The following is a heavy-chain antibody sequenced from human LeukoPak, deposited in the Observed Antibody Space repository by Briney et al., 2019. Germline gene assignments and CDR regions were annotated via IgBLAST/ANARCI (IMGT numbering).Heavy chain of an antibody. CDR1: GYTLTELS. D-gene: IGHD3-22*01. CDR2: FDPEDGET. Sequence: ASVKVSCKVSGYTLTELSMHWVRQARGKGLEWMGAFDPEDGETIYAQKFQGRVTMTEDTSTDTAYMELSSLRSEDTAVYYCARAEYYYDSSGYFLGEYYYYYMDVWGKGTTVTVSS. J-gene: IGHJ6*03. CDR3: ARAEYYYDSSGYFLGEYYYYYMDV. V-gene: IGHV1-24*01.